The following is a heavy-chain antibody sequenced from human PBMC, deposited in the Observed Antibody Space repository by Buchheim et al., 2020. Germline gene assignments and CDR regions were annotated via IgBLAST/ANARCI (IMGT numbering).Heavy chain of an antibody. Sequence: QVQLQESGPGLVKPSGTLSLTCAVSGGSISSSNWCIWVRQPPGKGLEWIGEISHSGSTNYNPSLKSRVTISQDKSKDQFSLKLSSVTAADTAVYYCAMITKRTAMDVWGQGTT. CDR2: ISHSGST. D-gene: IGHD3-16*01. CDR1: GGSISSSNW. V-gene: IGHV4-4*02. CDR3: AMITKRTAMDV. J-gene: IGHJ6*02.